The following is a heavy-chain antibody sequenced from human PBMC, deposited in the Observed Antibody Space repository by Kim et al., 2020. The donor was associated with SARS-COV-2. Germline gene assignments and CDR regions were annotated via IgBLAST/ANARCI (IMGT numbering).Heavy chain of an antibody. CDR3: ARGETRYY. D-gene: IGHD3-16*02. J-gene: IGHJ4*02. V-gene: IGHV5-51*01. CDR2: IYPGDSNT. CDR1: GYSFTSYW. Sequence: GESQKISCKASGYSFTSYWIGWVRQMPGKGLEWMGIIYPGDSNTRYSPSFQGQVTISADKSITTAYLQWNSLKASDTAMYYCARGETRYYWGQGTPVTVSS.